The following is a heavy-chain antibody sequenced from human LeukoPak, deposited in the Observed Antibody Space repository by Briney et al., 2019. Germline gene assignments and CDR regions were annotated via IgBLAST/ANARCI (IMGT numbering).Heavy chain of an antibody. CDR1: GYTFTGYY. J-gene: IGHJ4*02. Sequence: ASVKVSCKASGYTFTGYYMHWVRQAPGQGLEWMGWINPNSGGTNYAQKFQGRVTMTRDTSISTAYMELSRLRSDDTAVYYCAGSLGYCTSNVCYLKYWGQGNLVTVSS. V-gene: IGHV1-2*02. CDR2: INPNSGGT. D-gene: IGHD2-8*01. CDR3: AGSLGYCTSNVCYLKY.